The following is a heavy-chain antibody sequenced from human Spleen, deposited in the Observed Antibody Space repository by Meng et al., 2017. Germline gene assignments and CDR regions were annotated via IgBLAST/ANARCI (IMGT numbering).Heavy chain of an antibody. CDR2: IKTDGSET. CDR1: GFTLSAYW. J-gene: IGHJ4*02. D-gene: IGHD3-3*01. Sequence: GESLKISCVGSGFTLSAYWMHWVRQAPGKGLVWVSHIKTDGSETNYADSVKGRFTVSRDNAKNTLYLQMNSLGADDTAVYYCARDLAWVMFDYWGQGALVTVSS. CDR3: ARDLAWVMFDY. V-gene: IGHV3-74*01.